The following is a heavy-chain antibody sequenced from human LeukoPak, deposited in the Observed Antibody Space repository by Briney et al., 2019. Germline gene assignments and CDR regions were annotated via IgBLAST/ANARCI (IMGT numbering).Heavy chain of an antibody. CDR1: GGSFSGYY. Sequence: SETLSLTCAVYGGSFSGYYWSWIRQPPGKGLEWIGEINHSGSTNYNPSLKSRVTISVDTSKSQFSLKLSSVTAADTAVYYCARDILTGYYPGYWGQGTLVTVSS. CDR3: ARDILTGYYPGY. D-gene: IGHD3-9*01. V-gene: IGHV4-34*01. J-gene: IGHJ4*02. CDR2: INHSGST.